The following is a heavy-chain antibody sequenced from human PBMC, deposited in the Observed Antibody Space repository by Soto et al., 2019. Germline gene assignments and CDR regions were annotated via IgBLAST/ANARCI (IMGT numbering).Heavy chain of an antibody. CDR3: ARSGSGPFDY. CDR1: GFTFDEYA. V-gene: IGHV3-9*01. CDR2: ISWNSGRR. D-gene: IGHD2-15*01. Sequence: EVQLVESGGDLVQPGGSLRLSCAASGFTFDEYAMHWVRQAPGKGLEWVSGISWNSGRRGYADSVKGRFTISRDNAKNTLYLQMNSLRAEDTAVYYCARSGSGPFDYWGQGTLVTVSS. J-gene: IGHJ4*02.